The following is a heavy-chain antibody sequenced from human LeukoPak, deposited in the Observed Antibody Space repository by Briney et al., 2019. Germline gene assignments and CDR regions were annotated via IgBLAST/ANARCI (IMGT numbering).Heavy chain of an antibody. V-gene: IGHV3-53*01. D-gene: IGHD2-21*02. CDR3: AVEVTATDNGFDV. Sequence: GGSLRLSCAASGFTVGSNYMSWVRQAPGKGLEWVSLIHGGGGTYHADSVKGRFTTSRDTAKNTLPLQMSSLRAEDTAMYYCAVEVTATDNGFDVWGQGTLVTVSS. CDR2: IHGGGGT. J-gene: IGHJ3*01. CDR1: GFTVGSNY.